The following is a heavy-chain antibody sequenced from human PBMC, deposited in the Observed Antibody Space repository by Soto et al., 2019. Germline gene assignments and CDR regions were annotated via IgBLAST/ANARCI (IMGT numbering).Heavy chain of an antibody. CDR3: ARLGSSSRTHYYYYGMDV. CDR1: GYSFTSYW. J-gene: IGHJ6*02. CDR2: IDPSDSYT. D-gene: IGHD6-6*01. Sequence: PGESLKISCKGSGYSFTSYWISWVRQMPGKGLEWMGRIDPSDSYTNYSPSFQGHVTISADKSISTAYLQWSSLKASDTAMYYCARLGSSSRTHYYYYGMDVWGQGTTVTVSS. V-gene: IGHV5-10-1*01.